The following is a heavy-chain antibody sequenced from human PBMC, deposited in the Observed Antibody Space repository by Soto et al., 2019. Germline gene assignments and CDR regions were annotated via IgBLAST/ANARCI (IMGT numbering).Heavy chain of an antibody. CDR1: GFRFNSYS. V-gene: IGHV3-21*02. CDR2: IDARSNYI. Sequence: EVQLVESGGGLVKPGGSLRVSCEASGFRFNSYSMNWVRQAPQKGLECVSLIDARSNYIYYADSVKGRFTISRDNARNSLYLQMDSLRVEDTAVYYCVRDRVRGALPQYGMDVWGQGTTVTVSS. J-gene: IGHJ6*02. D-gene: IGHD3-10*01. CDR3: VRDRVRGALPQYGMDV.